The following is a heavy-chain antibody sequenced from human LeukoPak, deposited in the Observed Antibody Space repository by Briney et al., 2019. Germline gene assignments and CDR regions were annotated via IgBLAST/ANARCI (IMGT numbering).Heavy chain of an antibody. V-gene: IGHV1-8*01. CDR1: GCSFASYD. CDR2: MSANSGNT. CDR3: ARSDVDIVATIISYYMDV. D-gene: IGHD5-12*01. Sequence: ASVKVSCKASGCSFASYDVNWVRQATGQGLEWMGWMSANSGNTLYAQKFQGRVTMTRNTSISTAYMELSSLRSEDTAIYYCARSDVDIVATIISYYMDVWGKGTTVTVSS. J-gene: IGHJ6*03.